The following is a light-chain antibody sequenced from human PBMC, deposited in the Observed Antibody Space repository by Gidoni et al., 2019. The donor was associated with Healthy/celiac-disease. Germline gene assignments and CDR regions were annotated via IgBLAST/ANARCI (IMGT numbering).Light chain of an antibody. J-gene: IGKJ1*01. Sequence: DIVFTQSPGTLSLSPGERATLTCRASQSVSSSYLAWYQQKPGQAPRLLIDGAASRATGSPDRVSGSGSGTDFTITISRLEPEDFAVYYCQQYGSSPSFGQGTKVESK. CDR3: QQYGSSPS. V-gene: IGKV3-20*01. CDR1: QSVSSSY. CDR2: GAA.